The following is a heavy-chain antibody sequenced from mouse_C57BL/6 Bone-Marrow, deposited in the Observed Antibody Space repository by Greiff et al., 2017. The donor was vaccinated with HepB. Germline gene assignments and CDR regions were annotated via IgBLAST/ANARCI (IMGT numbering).Heavy chain of an antibody. CDR3: AFLITTVVATDFDY. J-gene: IGHJ2*01. CDR2: INPSSGYT. CDR1: GYTFTSYW. D-gene: IGHD1-1*01. Sequence: VQLQQSGAELAKPGASVKLSCKASGYTFTSYWMHWVKQRPGQGLEWIGYINPSSGYTKYNQKFKDKATLTADKSSSTAYMQLISLTYEDSAVYYCAFLITTVVATDFDYWGQGTTLTVSS. V-gene: IGHV1-7*01.